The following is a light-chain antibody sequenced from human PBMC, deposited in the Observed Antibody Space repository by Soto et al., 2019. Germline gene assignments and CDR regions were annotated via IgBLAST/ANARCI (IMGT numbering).Light chain of an antibody. CDR1: QTVNSDY. J-gene: IGKJ2*01. CDR3: QHYDGSPRT. Sequence: ETVLTQSPGTVSLSPGERATLSCTTSQTVNSDYLAWYQQKPGQAPRLLIYGVFNRATGIPDRFSGSGSVTYFTLTISGLEPEASAVYYCQHYDGSPRTFGQGTNLEI. CDR2: GVF. V-gene: IGKV3-20*01.